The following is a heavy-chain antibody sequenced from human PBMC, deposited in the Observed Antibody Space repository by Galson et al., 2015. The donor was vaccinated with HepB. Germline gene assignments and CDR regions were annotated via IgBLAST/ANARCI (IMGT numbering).Heavy chain of an antibody. J-gene: IGHJ4*02. CDR2: IYSGGST. V-gene: IGHV3-66*01. CDR3: ARTLVRPYYFDY. CDR1: GFTVSSNY. Sequence: SLRLSCAASGFTVSSNYMTWVRQAPRKGLEWVSVIYSGGSTYYADSVKGRFTISRDNSKNTLYLQMSSLRAEDAAVYYCARTLVRPYYFDYWGQGTLVTVSS. D-gene: IGHD2-8*02.